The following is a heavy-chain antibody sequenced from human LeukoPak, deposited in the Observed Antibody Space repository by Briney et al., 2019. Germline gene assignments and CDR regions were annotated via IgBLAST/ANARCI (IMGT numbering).Heavy chain of an antibody. J-gene: IGHJ3*01. D-gene: IGHD3-22*01. Sequence: ASVKVSCKASGYTFNTYAISWVRQAPGQGLEWMGWINAYNGNTNYAQKFQDRVSMTTDTSTSTAYLDLRSLRSDDTAMYYCARAARELQNMIVLVINDAFDVWGQGTVVTVSS. CDR1: GYTFNTYA. CDR3: ARAARELQNMIVLVINDAFDV. CDR2: INAYNGNT. V-gene: IGHV1-18*01.